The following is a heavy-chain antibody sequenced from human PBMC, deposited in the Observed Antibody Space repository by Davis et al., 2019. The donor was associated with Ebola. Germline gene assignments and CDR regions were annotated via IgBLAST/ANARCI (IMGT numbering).Heavy chain of an antibody. CDR3: ARLSGLFSSSSGALYFDL. CDR1: GGSISSGTYY. CDR2: ISTSRTT. Sequence: SETLSLTCSVSGGSISSGTYYWGWVRQPPGKGLEWLGLISTSRTTNYNPSLKSRVSISMDTCKNQFSLKVTSVTAADTAVYFCARLSGLFSSSSGALYFDLWGRGTLVSVSS. V-gene: IGHV4-61*05. J-gene: IGHJ2*01. D-gene: IGHD6-6*01.